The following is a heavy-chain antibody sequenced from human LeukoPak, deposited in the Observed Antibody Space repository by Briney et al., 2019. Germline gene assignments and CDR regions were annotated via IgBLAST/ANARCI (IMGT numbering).Heavy chain of an antibody. CDR3: ARAAVAGTPNFDY. D-gene: IGHD6-19*01. Sequence: ASVKVSCKASGGTFSSYAISWVRQAPGQGLEWMGRIIPILGIANYAQKFQGRVTITADKSTSTAYMEPSSLRSEDTAVYYCARAAVAGTPNFDYWGQGTLVTVSS. CDR2: IIPILGIA. CDR1: GGTFSSYA. J-gene: IGHJ4*02. V-gene: IGHV1-69*04.